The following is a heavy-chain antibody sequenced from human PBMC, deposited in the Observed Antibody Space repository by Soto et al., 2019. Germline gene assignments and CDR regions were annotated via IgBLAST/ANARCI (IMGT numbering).Heavy chain of an antibody. CDR3: ASRERVDAFDI. CDR2: IIPILGSA. D-gene: IGHD1-26*01. J-gene: IGHJ3*02. Sequence: SVKVSCKASGGTFGGIAISGGRQAPGQGLEWMGGIIPILGSANYAQKFQDRVTITADESTTTTYMELSSLRSEDAAVYYCASRERVDAFDIWGQGTMVTISS. V-gene: IGHV1-69*13. CDR1: GGTFGGIA.